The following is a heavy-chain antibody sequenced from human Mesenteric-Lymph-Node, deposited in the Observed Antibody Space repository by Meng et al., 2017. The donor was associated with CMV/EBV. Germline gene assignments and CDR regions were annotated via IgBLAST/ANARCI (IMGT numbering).Heavy chain of an antibody. CDR2: FNHRGST. D-gene: IGHD3-3*01. J-gene: IGHJ6*02. CDR1: GGSFNDYF. V-gene: IGHV4-34*01. CDR3: ARGSPFDYDFWSGYYLSDYYYGMDV. Sequence: SETLSLTCAVYGGSFNDYFWSWIRQPPGKGLEWLGEFNHRGSTNYNPSLKSRITISVETSKNQFSLKLSSVTAADTAVYYCARGSPFDYDFWSGYYLSDYYYGMDVWGQGTTVTVSS.